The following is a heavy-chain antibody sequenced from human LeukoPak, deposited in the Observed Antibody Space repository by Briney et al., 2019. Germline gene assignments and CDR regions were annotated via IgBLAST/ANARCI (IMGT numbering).Heavy chain of an antibody. D-gene: IGHD6-13*01. J-gene: IGHJ5*02. CDR2: IYPGDSDT. V-gene: IGHV5-51*01. CDR3: ARGGAYSSSLYNWFDP. CDR1: GYNFTNYW. Sequence: GESLKISCKGSGYNFTNYWIGWVRQMPGKGLEWMGIIYPGDSDTTYSPSFQGQVTISADKSISTAYLQWSSLKASDTAMYYCARGGAYSSSLYNWFDPWGQGTLVTVSS.